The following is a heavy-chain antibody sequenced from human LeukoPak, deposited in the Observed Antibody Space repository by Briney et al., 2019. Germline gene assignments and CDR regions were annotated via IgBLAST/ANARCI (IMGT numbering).Heavy chain of an antibody. D-gene: IGHD6-6*01. V-gene: IGHV3-11*04. J-gene: IGHJ4*02. Sequence: GGSLRLSCAASGFTFSAYYMTWIRQAPGKGLEWVSYISSGASTIYYADSVKGRFTISRDNAKNSLYLQINSLRVEDTAVYYCAREGHSGSSDYWGQGTLVTVSS. CDR2: ISSGASTI. CDR1: GFTFSAYY. CDR3: AREGHSGSSDY.